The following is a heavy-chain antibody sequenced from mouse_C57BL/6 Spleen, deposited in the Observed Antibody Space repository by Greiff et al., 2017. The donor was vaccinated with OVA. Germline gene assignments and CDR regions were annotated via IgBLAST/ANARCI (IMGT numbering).Heavy chain of an antibody. V-gene: IGHV1-76*01. CDR3: ERSGKVSTTVVDAMDY. Sequence: QVQLQQSGAELVRPGASVKLSCKASGYTFTDYYINWVKQRPGQGLEWIARIYPGSGNTYYNEKFKGKATLTAEKSSSTAYMQLSSLTSEDSAVYFCERSGKVSTTVVDAMDYWGQGTSVTVSS. CDR1: GYTFTDYY. J-gene: IGHJ4*01. D-gene: IGHD1-1*01. CDR2: IYPGSGNT.